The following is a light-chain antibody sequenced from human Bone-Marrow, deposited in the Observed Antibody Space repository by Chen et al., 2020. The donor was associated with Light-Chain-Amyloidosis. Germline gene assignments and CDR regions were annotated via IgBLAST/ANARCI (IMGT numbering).Light chain of an antibody. CDR2: RDN. CDR3: QTWDSSTGV. V-gene: IGLV3-1*01. Sequence: SYDLTQPPSVSVSPGQTAVITCSGGNLGDKYVCGYQQKPGQSPVLVIHRDNKRPSGIAERFSGSNSGRIATLNISGTQPVDEADYYCQTWDSSTGVFGSGTRVTVL. J-gene: IGLJ1*01. CDR1: NLGDKY.